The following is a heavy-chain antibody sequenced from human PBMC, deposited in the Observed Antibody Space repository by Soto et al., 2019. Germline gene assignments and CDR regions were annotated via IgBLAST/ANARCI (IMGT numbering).Heavy chain of an antibody. CDR2: IYTSGST. CDR1: GGSISSYY. Sequence: SETLSLTCTVSGGSISSYYWSWIRQPAGKGLEWIGRIYTSGSTNYNPSLKSRVTMSVDTSKNQFSLKLSSVTAADTAVYYCARIYSSGWGNYYYYYGMDVWGQGTTVTVSS. CDR3: ARIYSSGWGNYYYYYGMDV. D-gene: IGHD6-19*01. J-gene: IGHJ6*02. V-gene: IGHV4-4*07.